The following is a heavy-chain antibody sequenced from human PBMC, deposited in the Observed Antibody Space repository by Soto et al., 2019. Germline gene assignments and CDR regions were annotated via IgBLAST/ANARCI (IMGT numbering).Heavy chain of an antibody. CDR2: MNPNSGNT. Sequence: ASVKVSCTASGSTFTSYDINWVRQATGQGLEWMGWMNPNSGNTGYAQKFQGRVTMTRNTSISTAYMELSSLRSEDTAVYYCARGYRRAVAGTGGLGYWGQGTLVTVSS. J-gene: IGHJ4*02. CDR1: GSTFTSYD. CDR3: ARGYRRAVAGTGGLGY. V-gene: IGHV1-8*01. D-gene: IGHD6-19*01.